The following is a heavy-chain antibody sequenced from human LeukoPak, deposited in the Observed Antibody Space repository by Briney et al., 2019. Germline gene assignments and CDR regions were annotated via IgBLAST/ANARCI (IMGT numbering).Heavy chain of an antibody. D-gene: IGHD4-17*01. CDR3: ARHFDNGDYKKTFDI. V-gene: IGHV4-59*08. CDR1: GGSISSYY. CDR2: IYYTGST. J-gene: IGHJ3*02. Sequence: SETLSLTCTVSGGSISSYYWSWIRQPPGKGLEWIAYIYYTGSTNYNPSLKSRVTISVDTSKNQFSLKLSSVTAADTAVYYCARHFDNGDYKKTFDIWGQGTMVTVSS.